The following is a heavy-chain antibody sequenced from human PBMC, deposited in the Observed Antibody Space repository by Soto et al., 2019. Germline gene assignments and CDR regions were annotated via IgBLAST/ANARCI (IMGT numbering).Heavy chain of an antibody. CDR1: GGSISSGGYS. J-gene: IGHJ4*01. V-gene: IGHV4-30-2*01. D-gene: IGHD3-10*01. CDR3: ARASASSMLRGVIIN. Sequence: ASETLSLTCAVSGGSISSGGYSWSWIRQPPGKGLEWIGYIYHSGSTYSNPSLKGRVTISVDGSKNQFSLKLSSVTAADTAVYYCARASASSMLRGVIINWGHGTQVTVSS. CDR2: IYHSGST.